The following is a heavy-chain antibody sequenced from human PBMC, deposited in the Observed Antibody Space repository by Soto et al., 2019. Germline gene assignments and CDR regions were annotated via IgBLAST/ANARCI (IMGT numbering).Heavy chain of an antibody. Sequence: SETLSLTCAVSGESISSGYYWAWIRQPPGKWLEWIARIYHSGTTYYNPSLKSRVTISVDTSKNQFSLKLSSVTAADTAVYYCARENYYDSSGYQYYFDYWGQGTLVTVS. CDR1: GESISSGYY. CDR3: ARENYYDSSGYQYYFDY. J-gene: IGHJ4*02. D-gene: IGHD3-22*01. V-gene: IGHV4-38-2*02. CDR2: IYHSGTT.